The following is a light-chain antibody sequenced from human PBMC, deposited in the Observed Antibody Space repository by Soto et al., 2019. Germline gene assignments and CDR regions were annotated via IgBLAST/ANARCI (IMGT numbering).Light chain of an antibody. Sequence: EIVLTQSPGTLSLSPGERATLSCRASQSVSSRSLAWYQQKPGQAPRLLMYDTSSRATGTPDRFSGSGSETDFTLTISRPEPEDFAVYFCQHYGISRTFGQGTKVESK. J-gene: IGKJ1*01. CDR1: QSVSSRS. CDR3: QHYGISRT. CDR2: DTS. V-gene: IGKV3-20*01.